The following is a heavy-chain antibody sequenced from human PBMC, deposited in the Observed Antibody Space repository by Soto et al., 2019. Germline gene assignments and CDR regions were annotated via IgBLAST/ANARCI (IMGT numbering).Heavy chain of an antibody. CDR1: GYTFTSYA. CDR2: INAGSGNT. CDR3: ARGVVAGTFPYFDY. J-gene: IGHJ4*02. D-gene: IGHD6-19*01. V-gene: IGHV1-3*05. Sequence: QVQLVQSGAEEKKPGASVKLSCKASGYTFTSYAMYLVRQAPGQSLEWMGWINAGSGNTKYSQKFQGRVTITRDTSASTSYMELSSLTSEDTAVYYCARGVVAGTFPYFDYWGQGTLVTVSS.